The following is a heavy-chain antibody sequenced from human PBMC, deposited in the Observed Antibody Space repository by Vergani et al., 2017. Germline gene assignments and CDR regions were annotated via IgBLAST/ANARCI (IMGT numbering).Heavy chain of an antibody. CDR2: IKSKTDGGTT. CDR1: GFTFSNAW. CDR3: TTGPMGYCSGSSCRSTSDAFDI. V-gene: IGHV3-15*01. J-gene: IGHJ3*02. Sequence: EVQLVESGGGLVKPGGSLRLSCAASGFTFSNAWMSWVRQAPGKGLEWVGRIKSKTDGGTTDYAAPVKGRFTISRDDSKNTLYLQMNSLKTEDTAVYYCTTGPMGYCSGSSCRSTSDAFDIWGQGTMVTVAS. D-gene: IGHD2-15*01.